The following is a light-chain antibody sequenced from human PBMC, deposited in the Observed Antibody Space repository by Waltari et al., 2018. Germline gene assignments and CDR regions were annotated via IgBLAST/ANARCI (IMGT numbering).Light chain of an antibody. CDR2: EGS. CDR1: SSDVGGYNL. Sequence: QSALTQPASVSGSPGQSITISCTGPSSDVGGYNLVSWYQQHPGKAPKLMIYEGSKRPSGVSNRFSGSKSGNTASLTISGLQAEDEADYYCCSYAGSSTSWVFGGGTKLTVL. V-gene: IGLV2-23*01. CDR3: CSYAGSSTSWV. J-gene: IGLJ3*02.